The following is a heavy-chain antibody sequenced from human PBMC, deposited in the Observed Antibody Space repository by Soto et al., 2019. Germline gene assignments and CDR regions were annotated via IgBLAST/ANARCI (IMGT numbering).Heavy chain of an antibody. CDR2: ISYDGSSK. CDR1: GFSFSNYG. V-gene: IGHV3-30*18. CDR3: SKDRRGGRAVLDS. D-gene: IGHD2-8*01. J-gene: IGHJ4*02. Sequence: GGSLRLSCAASGFSFSNYGMHWVRQAPGKGLEWVAVISYDGSSKYHADSVKGRFTISRDNSKNTLHLQMNSLRAEDTAVYYCSKDRRGGRAVLDSWGQGTPVTVSS.